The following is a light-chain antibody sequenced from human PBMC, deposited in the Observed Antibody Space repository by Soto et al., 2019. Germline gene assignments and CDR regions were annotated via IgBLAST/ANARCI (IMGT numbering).Light chain of an antibody. CDR1: QGISSY. V-gene: IGKV1-27*01. Sequence: DIQLTQSPSFLSASVGDRVTITCRASQGISSYLAWYQQKPGKAPKLLIYAASTLQSGVPSRFSGSGSGTDFTLTISSLQPEDVATYYCQKYNSAPRTSGQGTKVDIK. CDR3: QKYNSAPRT. J-gene: IGKJ1*01. CDR2: AAS.